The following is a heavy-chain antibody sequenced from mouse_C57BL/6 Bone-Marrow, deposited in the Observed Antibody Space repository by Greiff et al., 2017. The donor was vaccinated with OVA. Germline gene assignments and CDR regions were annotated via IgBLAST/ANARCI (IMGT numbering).Heavy chain of an antibody. Sequence: EVQLVESGGGLVKPGGSLKLSCAASGFTFSSYAMSWVRQTPEKRLEWVATISDGGSYTYYPDNVKGRFTISRDNAKSNLYLQMSHLKSEDTAMYYCASFYYGSSYENYWGQGTTLTVSS. J-gene: IGHJ2*01. V-gene: IGHV5-4*01. CDR2: ISDGGSYT. CDR1: GFTFSSYA. CDR3: ASFYYGSSYENY. D-gene: IGHD1-1*01.